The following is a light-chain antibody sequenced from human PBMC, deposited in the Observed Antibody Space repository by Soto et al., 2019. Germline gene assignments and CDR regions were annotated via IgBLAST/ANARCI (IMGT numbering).Light chain of an antibody. J-gene: IGKJ1*01. CDR2: GAS. CDR1: QSVVSTY. Sequence: EVVLTQSPGSLSLSPGERATLSCRASQSVVSTYLAWYQQKPGQAPRVLIYGASNRATGIPDRFSGSGSGTDFTLTISRLEPEDFAVYYCHQCGNSHWTFGQGTKVEIK. V-gene: IGKV3-20*01. CDR3: HQCGNSHWT.